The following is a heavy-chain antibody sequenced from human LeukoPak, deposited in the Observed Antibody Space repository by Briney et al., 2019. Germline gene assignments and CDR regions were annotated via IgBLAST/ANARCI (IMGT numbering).Heavy chain of an antibody. D-gene: IGHD2-21*01. CDR3: AKDRGVVVIAVDYFDY. Sequence: GGSLRLSCAASGFTFSSYWMHWVRQAPGKGLEWVSAISGSGGSTYYADSVKGRFTISRDNSKNTLYLQMNSLRAEDTAVYYCAKDRGVVVIAVDYFDYWGQGTLVTVSS. CDR2: ISGSGGST. CDR1: GFTFSSYW. J-gene: IGHJ4*02. V-gene: IGHV3-23*01.